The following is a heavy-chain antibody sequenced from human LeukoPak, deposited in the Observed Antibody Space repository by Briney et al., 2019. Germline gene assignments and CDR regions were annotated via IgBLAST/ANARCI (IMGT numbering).Heavy chain of an antibody. Sequence: PSETLSLTCAVYGGSFSGYYWSWIRQPPGKGLEWIGEINHSGSTNYNPSLKSRVTISVDTSKNQFSLKLSSVTAADTAVYYCARTPFWSGLDYWGQGTLVTVSS. CDR2: INHSGST. J-gene: IGHJ4*02. D-gene: IGHD3-3*01. CDR1: GGSFSGYY. V-gene: IGHV4-34*01. CDR3: ARTPFWSGLDY.